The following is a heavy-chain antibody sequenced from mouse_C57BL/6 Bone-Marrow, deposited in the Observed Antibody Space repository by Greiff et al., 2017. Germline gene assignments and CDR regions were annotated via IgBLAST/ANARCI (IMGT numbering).Heavy chain of an antibody. CDR3: AIGGYYGSSLYFDY. Sequence: QVQLQQPGAELVKPGASVKLSCKASGYTFTSYWMHWVKQRPGQGLEWIGMIHPNSGSTNYNQKFKGKATLTVDKSSSTAYMQLSSLTSEDSAVYYCAIGGYYGSSLYFDYWGQGTTLTVSS. CDR2: IHPNSGST. D-gene: IGHD1-1*01. CDR1: GYTFTSYW. J-gene: IGHJ2*01. V-gene: IGHV1-64*01.